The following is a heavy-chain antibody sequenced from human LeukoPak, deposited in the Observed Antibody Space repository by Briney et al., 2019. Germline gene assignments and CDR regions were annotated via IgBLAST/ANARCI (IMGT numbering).Heavy chain of an antibody. CDR3: ARDFHYDSSGYYGY. CDR2: ISSSGSTI. Sequence: GGSLRLSCAASGFTFSDYYMSWLRQAPGKGLEWVSYISSSGSTIYYADSVKGRFTISRDNAKNSLYLQMNSLRAEDTAVYYCARDFHYDSSGYYGYWGQGTPVTVSS. J-gene: IGHJ4*02. D-gene: IGHD3-22*01. V-gene: IGHV3-11*01. CDR1: GFTFSDYY.